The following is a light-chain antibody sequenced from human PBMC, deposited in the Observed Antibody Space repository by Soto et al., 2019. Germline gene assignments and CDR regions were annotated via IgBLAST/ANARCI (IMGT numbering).Light chain of an antibody. V-gene: IGLV2-14*03. CDR2: DVS. CDR1: SSDVGGYNY. Sequence: QSVLTQPASVSGSPGQSITISCTGTSSDVGGYNYVSCYQQHPAKAPKVMIYDVSNRPSGVSNRFSGSKSGNTASLTISGLQAEDEADYYCYSYTSSSTYVFGTGTKVTVL. CDR3: YSYTSSSTYV. J-gene: IGLJ1*01.